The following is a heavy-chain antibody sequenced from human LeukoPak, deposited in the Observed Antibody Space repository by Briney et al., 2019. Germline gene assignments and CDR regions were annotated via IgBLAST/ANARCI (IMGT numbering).Heavy chain of an antibody. D-gene: IGHD3-10*01. Sequence: PSETLSLTCTVSGGSISSGSYYWSWIRQPAGKGLEWIGRIYTSGSTYYNPSLKSRVTISVDRSKNQFSLKLSSVTAADTAVYYCARDQSPISSGFDYWGQGTLVTVSS. V-gene: IGHV4-61*02. CDR3: ARDQSPISSGFDY. J-gene: IGHJ4*02. CDR1: GGSISSGSYY. CDR2: IYTSGST.